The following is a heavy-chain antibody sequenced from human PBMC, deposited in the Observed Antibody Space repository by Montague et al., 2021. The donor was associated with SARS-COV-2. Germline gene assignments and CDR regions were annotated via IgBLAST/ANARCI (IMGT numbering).Heavy chain of an antibody. V-gene: IGHV4-30-2*05. D-gene: IGHD2-21*01. CDR2: ISHSGGS. Sequence: TLSLTCAVSGGSVSSGDFFWTWVRQPPGRGLEWIGSISHSGGSKYNPSLKSRIALSLDTSANHFSLSLNSVTAADSATYYCARLTDIVDASGGTLYWFDAWGQGALVTVSS. CDR3: ARLTDIVDASGGTLYWFDA. J-gene: IGHJ5*02. CDR1: GGSVSSGDFF.